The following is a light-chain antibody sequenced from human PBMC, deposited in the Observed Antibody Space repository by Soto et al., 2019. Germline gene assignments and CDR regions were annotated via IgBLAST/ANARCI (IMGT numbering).Light chain of an antibody. CDR1: QIISSTY. Sequence: EIVLTQSPGTLSLSPGEGAILSCRASQIISSTYSSWYQQKPGQAPRLLIHGASSRASGIPDRFSGSGSGTDFTLTISRLAPEDFAVYYWQQYGSSPQWTFGHGTKVEIK. CDR2: GAS. V-gene: IGKV3-20*01. J-gene: IGKJ1*01. CDR3: QQYGSSPQWT.